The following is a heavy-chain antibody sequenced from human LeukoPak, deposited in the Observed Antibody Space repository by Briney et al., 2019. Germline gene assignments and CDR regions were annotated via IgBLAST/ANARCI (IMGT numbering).Heavy chain of an antibody. Sequence: SGGSLRLSCAASGFTFSSYSMNWVRQAPGKGLEWVSSISSSSSSYIYYADSVKGRFTISRDNAKNSLYLQMNSLRAEDTAVYYCAISSSWQHFDYWGQGTLVTVSS. J-gene: IGHJ4*02. D-gene: IGHD6-13*01. CDR1: GFTFSSYS. CDR2: ISSSSSSYI. V-gene: IGHV3-21*01. CDR3: AISSSWQHFDY.